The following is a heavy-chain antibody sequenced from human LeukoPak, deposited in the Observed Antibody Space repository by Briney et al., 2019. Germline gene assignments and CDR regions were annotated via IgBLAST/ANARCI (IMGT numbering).Heavy chain of an antibody. CDR2: ISWDGGST. J-gene: IGHJ4*02. Sequence: GGSLRLSCAASGFTFSSYWMHWVRQAPGKGLEWVSLISWDGGSTYYADSVKGRFTISRDNSKNSLYLQMNSLRTEDTALYYCAKGLMGGGVDYWGQGTLVTVSS. D-gene: IGHD3-16*01. CDR3: AKGLMGGGVDY. V-gene: IGHV3-43*01. CDR1: GFTFSSYW.